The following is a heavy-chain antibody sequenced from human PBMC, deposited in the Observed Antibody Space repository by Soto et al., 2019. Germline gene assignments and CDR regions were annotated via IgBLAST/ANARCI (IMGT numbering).Heavy chain of an antibody. CDR1: GFNFSTSW. Sequence: PGGSLRLSCAASGFNFSTSWMHWVRQTAGKGLVWVSRINSDASTTNYADSVKGRFTISRDNAKNTLYLQMDSLTAEDTAVYYCARGPSGWFGYDYWGQGTLVTVSS. J-gene: IGHJ4*02. V-gene: IGHV3-74*01. D-gene: IGHD6-19*01. CDR2: INSDASTT. CDR3: ARGPSGWFGYDY.